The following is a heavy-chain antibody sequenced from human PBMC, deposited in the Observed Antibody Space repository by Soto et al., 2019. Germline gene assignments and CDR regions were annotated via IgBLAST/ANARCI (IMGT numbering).Heavy chain of an antibody. J-gene: IGHJ5*02. CDR2: IYYSGST. D-gene: IGHD6-13*01. V-gene: IGHV4-39*01. Sequence: QPPGKGLEWIGSIYYSGSTYYNPSLKSRVTISVDTSKNQFSLKLSSVTAADTAVYYCARHRIAAAVAYNWFDPWGQGTLVTVSS. CDR3: ARHRIAAAVAYNWFDP.